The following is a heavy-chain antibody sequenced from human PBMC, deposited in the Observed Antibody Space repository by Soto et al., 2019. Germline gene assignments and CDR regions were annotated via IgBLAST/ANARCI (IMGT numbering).Heavy chain of an antibody. CDR1: GFTFSSYA. V-gene: IGHV3-7*03. CDR2: INQDGSGT. D-gene: IGHD6-19*01. Sequence: LRLSCSASGFTFSSYAMHWVRQAPGKGLEWVANINQDGSGTYYVDSVKGRFTISRDNAKNSLYLQMNSLRAEDTAVYYCARYFRGSGRYFFDHWGQGTLVTVSS. J-gene: IGHJ4*02. CDR3: ARYFRGSGRYFFDH.